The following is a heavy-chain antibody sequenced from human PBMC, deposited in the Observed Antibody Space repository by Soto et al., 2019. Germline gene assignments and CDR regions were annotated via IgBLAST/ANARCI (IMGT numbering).Heavy chain of an antibody. CDR1: GFTFSSYA. CDR3: ARTRTEGEEQWPTALYYFDY. V-gene: IGHV3-23*01. CDR2: ISGSGGST. J-gene: IGHJ4*02. D-gene: IGHD6-19*01. Sequence: GGSLRLSCAASGFTFSSYARSWVRQAPGKGLEWVSAISGSGGSTYYADSVKGRFTISRDNSKNTLYLQMNSLRAEDTAVYYCARTRTEGEEQWPTALYYFDYWGQGTLVTVSS.